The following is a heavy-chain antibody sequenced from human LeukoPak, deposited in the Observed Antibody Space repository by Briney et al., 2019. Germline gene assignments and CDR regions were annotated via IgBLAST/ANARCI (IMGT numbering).Heavy chain of an antibody. CDR1: GFTFSSYW. D-gene: IGHD3-16*01. J-gene: IGHJ1*01. CDR2: INSDGSSI. Sequence: GGSLRLSCAASGFTFSSYWMHWVRQAPGKGLVWVSRINSDGSSITYADSVKGRFTISRDNAKNTLYLQMNSLRAEDTAMYYCAKDDDWGRFNHWGQGTLVTVSS. CDR3: AKDDDWGRFNH. V-gene: IGHV3-74*01.